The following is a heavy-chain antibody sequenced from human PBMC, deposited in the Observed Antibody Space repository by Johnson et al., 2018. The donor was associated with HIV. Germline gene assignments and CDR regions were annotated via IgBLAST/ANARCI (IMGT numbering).Heavy chain of an antibody. CDR2: IKGKTDGGTT. D-gene: IGHD6-19*01. Sequence: VQLVESGGGLVQPGGSQRLSCAVSGFTFNTYWMHWVRQAPGKGLEWVGRIKGKTDGGTTDYAAPVKGRFTISRSESKNTLYLQMNSLKIEDTAVYYCAREQSNGWNRGAFDIWGQGTVVTVSS. J-gene: IGHJ3*02. V-gene: IGHV3-15*01. CDR1: GFTFNTYW. CDR3: AREQSNGWNRGAFDI.